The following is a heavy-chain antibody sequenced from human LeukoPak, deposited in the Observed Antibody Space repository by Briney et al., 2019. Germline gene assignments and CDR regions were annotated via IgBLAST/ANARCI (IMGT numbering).Heavy chain of an antibody. D-gene: IGHD4-17*01. CDR3: TTGDYGDYGFYDY. J-gene: IGHJ4*02. CDR1: GFTFSNAW. V-gene: IGHV3-15*01. CDR2: IKSKPDGGTT. Sequence: GGSLRLSCAVSGFTFSNAWMSWVRQAPGKGLEWVGRIKSKPDGGTTDYAGPVKGRFTLSRDDSKNTLYLQMNSLKTEDTAVYYCTTGDYGDYGFYDYWGQGTLVTVSS.